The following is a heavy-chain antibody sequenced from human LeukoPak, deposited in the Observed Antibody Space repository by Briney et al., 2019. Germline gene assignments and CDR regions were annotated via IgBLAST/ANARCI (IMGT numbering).Heavy chain of an antibody. J-gene: IGHJ4*02. CDR1: GFTFSSYG. Sequence: GGSLRLSCAASGFTFSSYGMHWVRQAPGKGLEWVAVISYDGSNKYYADSVKGRFTISRDNSKNTLYLQMNSLRAEDTAVYYCAKIRPIVVVVAASLPAKKGFDYWGQGTLVTVSS. V-gene: IGHV3-30*18. CDR3: AKIRPIVVVVAASLPAKKGFDY. D-gene: IGHD2-15*01. CDR2: ISYDGSNK.